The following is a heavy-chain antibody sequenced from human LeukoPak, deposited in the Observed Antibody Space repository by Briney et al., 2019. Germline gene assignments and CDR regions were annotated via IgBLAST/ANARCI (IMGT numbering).Heavy chain of an antibody. CDR1: GFTFSSYW. CDR2: IKPDGSEK. J-gene: IGHJ4*02. D-gene: IGHD6-13*01. V-gene: IGHV3-7*01. Sequence: GGSLRLSCTASGFTFSSYWMSWLRQAPGKGQEWVANIKPDGSEKYYVDSVKGRFTISRDNAKNSLYLQMNSLRTEDTALYYCARADSSSWDQWGQGTLVTVSS. CDR3: ARADSSSWDQ.